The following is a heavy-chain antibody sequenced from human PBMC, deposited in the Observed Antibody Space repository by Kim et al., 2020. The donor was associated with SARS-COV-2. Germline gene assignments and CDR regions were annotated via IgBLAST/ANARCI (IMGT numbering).Heavy chain of an antibody. J-gene: IGHJ3*02. CDR3: ARVEAYSGSYHDAFDI. Sequence: KCQGRVTMTRDTSISTAYMELSRLRSDDTAVYYCARVEAYSGSYHDAFDIWGQGTMVTVSS. D-gene: IGHD1-26*01. V-gene: IGHV1-2*02.